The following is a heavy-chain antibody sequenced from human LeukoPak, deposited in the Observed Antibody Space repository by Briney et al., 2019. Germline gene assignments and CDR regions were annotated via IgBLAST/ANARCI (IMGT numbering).Heavy chain of an antibody. Sequence: PSETLSLTCTVSGGSISSGGYYWSWIRQPPGKGLEWIGYIYHSGSTYYNPSLKSRVTISVDTSKNQFSLKLSSVTAADTAVYYCARDKTLDYWGQGTLVTVSS. V-gene: IGHV4-30-2*01. CDR3: ARDKTLDY. J-gene: IGHJ4*02. CDR1: GGSISSGGYY. CDR2: IYHSGST.